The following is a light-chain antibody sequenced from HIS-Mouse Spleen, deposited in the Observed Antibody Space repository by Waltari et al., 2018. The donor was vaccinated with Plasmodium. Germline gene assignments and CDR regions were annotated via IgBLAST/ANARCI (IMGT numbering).Light chain of an antibody. Sequence: QSALTQPPSASGSPGQSVTISCTGTSSDVGGYNYVSWYQQHPGKAPKLMIYEVSKRPSGVPDRFSGSKSGNKASLTVSGLQAEDEADYYCSSYAGSRYVFGTGTKVTVL. CDR1: SSDVGGYNY. CDR3: SSYAGSRYV. CDR2: EVS. V-gene: IGLV2-8*01. J-gene: IGLJ1*01.